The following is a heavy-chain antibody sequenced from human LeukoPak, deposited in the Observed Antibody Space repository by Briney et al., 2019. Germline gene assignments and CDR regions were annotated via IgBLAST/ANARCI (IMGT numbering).Heavy chain of an antibody. Sequence: GGSLRLSCAASGFTFSSYWMHWVRQAPGKGLVWVSRINSDGSSTSYADSVKGRFTISRDNAKNTLYLQMNSLRAEDTAVYYCARGRGITIFGGGNWFDPWGQGTLVTVSS. V-gene: IGHV3-74*01. J-gene: IGHJ5*02. CDR3: ARGRGITIFGGGNWFDP. CDR1: GFTFSSYW. D-gene: IGHD3-3*01. CDR2: INSDGSST.